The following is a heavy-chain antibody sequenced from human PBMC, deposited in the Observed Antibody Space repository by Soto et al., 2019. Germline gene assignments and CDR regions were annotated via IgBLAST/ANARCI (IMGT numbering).Heavy chain of an antibody. CDR1: FTSYG. Sequence: FTSYGISCVRQAPGQGLEWMGWISAYNGNTNYAQKLQGRVTMTTDTSTSTAYMELRSLRSDDTAVYYCASLVGVSYGDYDAFDIWGQGTMVTVSS. D-gene: IGHD4-17*01. J-gene: IGHJ3*02. CDR2: ISAYNGNT. V-gene: IGHV1-18*01. CDR3: ASLVGVSYGDYDAFDI.